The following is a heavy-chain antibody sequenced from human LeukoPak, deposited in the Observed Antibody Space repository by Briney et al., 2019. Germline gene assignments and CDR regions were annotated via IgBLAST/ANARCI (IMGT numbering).Heavy chain of an antibody. CDR1: EFTFSSYD. V-gene: IGHV3-30*04. Sequence: GRSLRLSCVASEFTFSSYDMHWVRQAPGKGLEWVSVISYDGRTTYLSDSVKGRFSTSRDNSKNTVNLQMNSLRDEDTAVYYCARDPSRLLNGGRLDYWGQGTLVTVSS. J-gene: IGHJ4*02. D-gene: IGHD7-27*01. CDR2: ISYDGRTT. CDR3: ARDPSRLLNGGRLDY.